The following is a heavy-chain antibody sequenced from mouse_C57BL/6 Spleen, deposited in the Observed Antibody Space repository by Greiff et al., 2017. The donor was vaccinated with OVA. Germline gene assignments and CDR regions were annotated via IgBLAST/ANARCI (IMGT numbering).Heavy chain of an antibody. J-gene: IGHJ3*01. CDR1: GYSITSGYY. Sequence: EVKLQESGPGLVKPSQSLSLTCSVTGYSITSGYYWNWIRQFPGNKLEWMGYISYDGSNNYNPSLKNRISITRDTSKNQFFLKLNSVTTEDTATYYCARRGDSSFAYWGQGTLVTVSA. V-gene: IGHV3-6*01. CDR2: ISYDGSN. D-gene: IGHD3-3*01. CDR3: ARRGDSSFAY.